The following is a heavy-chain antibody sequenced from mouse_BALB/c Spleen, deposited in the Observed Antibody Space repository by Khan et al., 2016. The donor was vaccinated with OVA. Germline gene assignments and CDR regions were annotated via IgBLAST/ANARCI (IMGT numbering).Heavy chain of an antibody. V-gene: IGHV2-2*02. J-gene: IGHJ3*01. D-gene: IGHD2-4*01. Sequence: VQLQQSGPGLVQPSQSLSITCTVSGFSLTTYGVHWVRQSPGKGLEWLGVIWSGGSTDYNAPFISRLSISKDSSKSQVFFKMNSLQVNYTAIYYGARNYDYDEGLAYWGQGTLVTVSA. CDR2: IWSGGST. CDR1: GFSLTTYG. CDR3: ARNYDYDEGLAY.